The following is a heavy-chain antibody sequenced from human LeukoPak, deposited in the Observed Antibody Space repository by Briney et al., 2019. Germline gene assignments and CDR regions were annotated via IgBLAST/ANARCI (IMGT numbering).Heavy chain of an antibody. CDR3: AKDTSRRDGYNFDY. V-gene: IGHV3-43*02. CDR1: GFTFDDYA. D-gene: IGHD5-24*01. CDR2: IGGDGGST. Sequence: PGGSLRLSCAASGFTFDDYAMHWVRQAPGKGLEWVSLIGGDGGSTYYADSVRGRFTISRDNSKNSLYLQMNSLRTEDTALYYCAKDTSRRDGYNFDYWGQGTLVTVSS. J-gene: IGHJ4*02.